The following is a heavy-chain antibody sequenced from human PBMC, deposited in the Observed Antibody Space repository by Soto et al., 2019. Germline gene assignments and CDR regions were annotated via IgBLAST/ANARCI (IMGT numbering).Heavy chain of an antibody. CDR1: GYSFTSYW. J-gene: IGHJ4*02. CDR3: ARTDGYCSGGSCYFDY. Sequence: GESLKISCKGSGYSFTSYWIGWVRQMPGKGLEWMGIIYPGDSDTRYSPSFQGQVTISADKSISTAYLQWSSLKASDTAMYYCARTDGYCSGGSCYFDYWGQGTLVTVSS. D-gene: IGHD2-15*01. CDR2: IYPGDSDT. V-gene: IGHV5-51*01.